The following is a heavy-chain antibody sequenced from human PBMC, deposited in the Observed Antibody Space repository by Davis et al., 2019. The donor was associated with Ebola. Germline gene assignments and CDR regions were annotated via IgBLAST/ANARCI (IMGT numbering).Heavy chain of an antibody. D-gene: IGHD2-2*01. CDR1: GFTFSSYA. V-gene: IGHV3-30-3*01. J-gene: IGHJ6*02. CDR2: ISYDGSNK. CDR3: ARGVVVGGYYYGMDV. Sequence: GESLKISCAASGFTFSSYAMHWVRQAPGKGLEWVAVISYDGSNKYYADSVKGRFTISRDNSKNTLYLQMNSLRAEDTAVYYCARGVVVGGYYYGMDVWGQGTTVTVSS.